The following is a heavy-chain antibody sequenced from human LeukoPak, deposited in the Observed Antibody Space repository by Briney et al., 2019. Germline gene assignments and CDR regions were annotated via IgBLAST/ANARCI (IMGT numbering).Heavy chain of an antibody. D-gene: IGHD3-22*01. CDR1: GFTFSDYY. CDR2: ISGSGGVT. V-gene: IGHV3-23*01. J-gene: IGHJ4*02. CDR3: AKSQEDDSSGYYYSNFDY. Sequence: GGSLRLSCAASGFTFSDYYMSWIRQAPGKGLEWVSAISGSGGVTYYADSVKGRFTISRDTSKNTLYLQMNSLRAEDTAVYYCAKSQEDDSSGYYYSNFDYWGQGTLVTVSS.